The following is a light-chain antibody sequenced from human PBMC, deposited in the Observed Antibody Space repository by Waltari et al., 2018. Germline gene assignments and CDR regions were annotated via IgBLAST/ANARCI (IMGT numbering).Light chain of an antibody. Sequence: EIVLTQSPGPLSLSPGDRSTLSCRASQSVSSTYLAWYQQKPGQDPGLLIYGASSRATGIPDRFSGSGSGTDFTLTISRLEPEDFAVYYCQHHSSSSWTFGQGTKVEIK. CDR3: QHHSSSSWT. CDR1: QSVSSTY. CDR2: GAS. J-gene: IGKJ1*01. V-gene: IGKV3-20*01.